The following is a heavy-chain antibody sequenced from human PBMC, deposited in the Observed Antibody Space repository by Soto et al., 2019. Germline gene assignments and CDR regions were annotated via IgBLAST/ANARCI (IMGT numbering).Heavy chain of an antibody. CDR3: ARGVGSGSYYNQYNWFDP. CDR2: IIPIFGTA. V-gene: IGHV1-69*13. J-gene: IGHJ5*02. D-gene: IGHD3-10*01. CDR1: GYILTDYA. Sequence: ASVKVSCKASGYILTDYATSWVRQAPGQGLEWMGGIIPIFGTASYAQKFQGRVTITADESTSTAYMELSSLRSEDTAVYYCARGVGSGSYYNQYNWFDPWGQGTLVTVSS.